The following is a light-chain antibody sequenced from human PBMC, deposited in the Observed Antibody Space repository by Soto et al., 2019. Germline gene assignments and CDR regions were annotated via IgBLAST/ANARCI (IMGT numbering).Light chain of an antibody. V-gene: IGLV2-14*03. J-gene: IGLJ1*01. CDR3: CSYTSSGTDV. CDR1: GSDVGGYDY. Sequence: QSALTQPASVSGSPGQSITISCTGTGSDVGGYDYVSWYQQYPGKAPKLVIYDVTNRPSGVSNRFSGSKSGNTAALIIFGLQAEDEADYYCCSYTSSGTDVFGTGTKVTVL. CDR2: DVT.